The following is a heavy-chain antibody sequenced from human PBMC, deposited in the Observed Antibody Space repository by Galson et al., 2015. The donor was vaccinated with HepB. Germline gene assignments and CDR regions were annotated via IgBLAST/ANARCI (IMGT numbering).Heavy chain of an antibody. CDR2: IYYSGSI. Sequence: TLSLTCTVFGGSISSYYWSWIRQPPGKGLEWIGYIYYSGSIDYHPSLKSRVTTSVDTCKKQFSLKLSPVTAADTAGYYCARGMYYYDSSGQGAFNAFDIWGQGTMVTVSS. CDR1: GGSISSYY. V-gene: IGHV4-59*01. J-gene: IGHJ3*02. CDR3: ARGMYYYDSSGQGAFNAFDI. D-gene: IGHD3-22*01.